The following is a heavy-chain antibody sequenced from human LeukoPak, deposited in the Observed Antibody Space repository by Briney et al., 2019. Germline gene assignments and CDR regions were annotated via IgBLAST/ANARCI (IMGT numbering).Heavy chain of an antibody. CDR1: GFTFSNYA. J-gene: IGHJ4*02. D-gene: IGHD3-3*01. CDR2: LSGSGVTT. Sequence: GGSLRLSCAASGFTFSNYAMSWVRQAPGKGLEWVSTLSGSGVTTYYADSVRGRFTISRDNSKNTLYLQMDSLRAQDTGLYYCAKSKNLGIFGAFDHWGQGNLVTVSS. V-gene: IGHV3-23*01. CDR3: AKSKNLGIFGAFDH.